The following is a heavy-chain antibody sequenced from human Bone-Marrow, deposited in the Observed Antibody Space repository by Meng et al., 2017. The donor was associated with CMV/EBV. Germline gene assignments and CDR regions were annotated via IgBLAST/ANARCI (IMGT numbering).Heavy chain of an antibody. CDR3: ARGAEAGWFDP. CDR1: GGSISSSTDY. J-gene: IGHJ5*02. D-gene: IGHD1-26*01. CDR2: VNYGGSH. V-gene: IGHV4-39*01. Sequence: SETLSLTYTVSGGSISSSTDYWAWIRQPPGKGLEWIGSVNYGGSHYSNPSLKSPVTIYVDRSKYQFSLKLSSVTDAATAVYYCARGAEAGWFDPWGQGTMVTVSS.